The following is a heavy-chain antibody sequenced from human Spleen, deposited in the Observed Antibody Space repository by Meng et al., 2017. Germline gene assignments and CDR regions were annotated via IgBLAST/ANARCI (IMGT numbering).Heavy chain of an antibody. D-gene: IGHD4-11*01. J-gene: IGHJ4*02. CDR1: GYSFTNYW. Sequence: KVSCKGSGYSFTNYWIGWVRQMPGKGLEWMEIIYPGDSDTRYRPSFQGQVSISADKSISTAYLQWSSLKASDSAFYYCAVTSRGFDFWGQGTLVTVSS. CDR3: AVTSRGFDF. CDR2: IYPGDSDT. V-gene: IGHV5-51*01.